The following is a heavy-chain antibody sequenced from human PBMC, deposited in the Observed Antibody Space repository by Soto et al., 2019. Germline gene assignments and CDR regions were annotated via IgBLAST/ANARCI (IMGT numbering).Heavy chain of an antibody. V-gene: IGHV4-59*02. D-gene: IGHD5-12*01. CDR3: ARSTQGYSGYAAHIDN. J-gene: IGHJ4*01. CDR1: SVFATNYY. Sequence: PPETFSLTCSVSSVFATNYYWSWILQPPGKGLEWIGYIYYTGSTNYNPSLKSRVTISVDTSKNHFSLNLSSVTAADTAVYYCARSTQGYSGYAAHIDNWGQGTEVSVSS. CDR2: IYYTGST.